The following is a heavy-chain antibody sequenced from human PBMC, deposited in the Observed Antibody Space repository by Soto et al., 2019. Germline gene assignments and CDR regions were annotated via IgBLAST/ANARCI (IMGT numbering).Heavy chain of an antibody. V-gene: IGHV3-53*02. CDR1: GFNVSTNY. Sequence: EVELVETGGGLIHPGGSLRLSCAASGFNVSTNYMNWVRQAPGKGPEWVSIIYSGGNTYYADSVKGRFTMSRDDSKNTVYLQMNSLRAEDTAVYFCARDLSITIFGVVNRYYVMDVWGQGTTVTVSS. CDR2: IYSGGNT. CDR3: ARDLSITIFGVVNRYYVMDV. J-gene: IGHJ6*02. D-gene: IGHD3-3*01.